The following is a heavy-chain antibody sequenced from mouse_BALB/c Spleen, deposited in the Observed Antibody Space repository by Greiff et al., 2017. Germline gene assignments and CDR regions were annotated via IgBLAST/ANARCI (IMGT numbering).Heavy chain of an antibody. CDR3: AMYDDYEDNAMDY. J-gene: IGHJ4*01. CDR2: IYPLGGYT. V-gene: IGHV1-63*01. Sequence: QVQLEESGAELVRPGTSVKISCKASGYTFTNYWLGWVKQRPGHGLEWIGDIYPLGGYTNYNQKFKGKATLTADKSSSTAYMQLSSLTSEDSAVYFYAMYDDYEDNAMDYWGQETSVTVSS. D-gene: IGHD2-4*01. CDR1: GYTFTNYW.